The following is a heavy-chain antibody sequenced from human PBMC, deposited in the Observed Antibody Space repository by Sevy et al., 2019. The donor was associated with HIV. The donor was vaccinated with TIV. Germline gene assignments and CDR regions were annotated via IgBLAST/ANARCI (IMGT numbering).Heavy chain of an antibody. D-gene: IGHD2-2*01. J-gene: IGHJ4*02. Sequence: SSVKVSCKASGGTFSSYAISWVRQAPGQGLEWMGGIIPIFGTANYAQKFQGRVTITADESTSTAYMELSSLRSEDTAVYYCARGAGKVVVVPAAMRAYYFYYWGQGTLVTVSS. CDR2: IIPIFGTA. CDR1: GGTFSSYA. CDR3: ARGAGKVVVVPAAMRAYYFYY. V-gene: IGHV1-69*13.